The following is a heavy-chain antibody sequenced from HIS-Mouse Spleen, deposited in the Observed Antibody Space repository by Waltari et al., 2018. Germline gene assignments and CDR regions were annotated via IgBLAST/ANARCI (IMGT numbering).Heavy chain of an antibody. V-gene: IGHV4-39*07. J-gene: IGHJ6*02. D-gene: IGHD3-22*01. CDR1: GCSISSSSYY. CDR2: IYYSGST. CDR3: ARATIVGGMDV. Sequence: QLQLQESGPGLVKPSETLSLTCTVSGCSISSSSYYWGWIRQPPGKGLEWIGSIYYSGSTYYNPSLKSRVTISVDTSKNQFSLKLSSVTAADTAVYYCARATIVGGMDVWGQGTTVTVSS.